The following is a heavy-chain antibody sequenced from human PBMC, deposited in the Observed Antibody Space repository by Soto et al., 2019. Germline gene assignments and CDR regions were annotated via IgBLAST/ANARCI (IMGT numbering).Heavy chain of an antibody. Sequence: QVQLQQWGAGLLKPSETLSLTCAVYGGSFSGYYWSWIRQPPGKGLEWIGEINHSGSTNYNPSLKXXVXIXXDTPKNQFSLKLSSVTAADTAVYYCARGTAGDHPYWGQGTLVTVSS. V-gene: IGHV4-34*01. CDR2: INHSGST. J-gene: IGHJ4*02. CDR1: GGSFSGYY. CDR3: ARGTAGDHPY. D-gene: IGHD3-10*01.